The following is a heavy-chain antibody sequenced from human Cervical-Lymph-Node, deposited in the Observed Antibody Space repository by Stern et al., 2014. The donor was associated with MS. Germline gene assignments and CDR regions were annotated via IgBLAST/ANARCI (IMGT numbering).Heavy chain of an antibody. Sequence: EVQLVESGGGLVQPGRSLRLSCTASGFTFGDYAMSWFRQAPGKGLEWVGFIRGKPYGGTTEYAASVRGRFTISRDDSKSIAYLQMNSLKIEDAGVYYCTRGVRGNDYYGMDVWGQGTTVTVSS. V-gene: IGHV3-49*03. CDR1: GFTFGDYA. CDR2: IRGKPYGGTT. CDR3: TRGVRGNDYYGMDV. D-gene: IGHD3-10*01. J-gene: IGHJ6*02.